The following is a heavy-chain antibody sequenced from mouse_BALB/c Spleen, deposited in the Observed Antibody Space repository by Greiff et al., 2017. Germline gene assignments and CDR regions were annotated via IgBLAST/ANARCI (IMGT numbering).Heavy chain of an antibody. V-gene: IGHV1-69*02. Sequence: QVQLQQPGAELVKPGAPVKLSCKASGYTFTSYWMNWVKQRPGRGLEWIGRIDPSDSETHYNQKFKDKATLTVDKSSSTAYIQLSSLTSEDSAVYYCARRGLYYFDYWGQGTTLTVSS. CDR2: IDPSDSET. J-gene: IGHJ2*01. CDR1: GYTFTSYW. CDR3: ARRGLYYFDY.